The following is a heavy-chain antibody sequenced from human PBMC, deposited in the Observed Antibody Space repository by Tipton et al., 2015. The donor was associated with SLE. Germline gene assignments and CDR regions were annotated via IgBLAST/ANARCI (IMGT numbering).Heavy chain of an antibody. V-gene: IGHV1-69*01. CDR3: ARVSLPGIAADFYYYGMDV. CDR1: GGTFSSYP. J-gene: IGHJ6*02. Sequence: QLVQSGAEVKKPGSSVKVSCKASGGTFSSYPISWVRQAPGQGLEWMGGIIPIFGSANYAQKFQGRVTIIADESTSTAYMELSSLRSEDTAVYYCARVSLPGIAADFYYYGMDVWGQGTTVTVSS. CDR2: IIPIFGSA. D-gene: IGHD6-13*01.